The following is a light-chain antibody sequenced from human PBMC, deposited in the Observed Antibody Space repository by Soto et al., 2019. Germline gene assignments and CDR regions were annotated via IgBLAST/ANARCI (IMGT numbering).Light chain of an antibody. CDR1: QSVSSSY. CDR2: GAS. V-gene: IGKV3-20*01. CDR3: QQYGSSPPYT. J-gene: IGKJ2*01. Sequence: EIVVTQSPGTLSLSPGERATLSCMASQSVSSSYLAWYQQKPGQAPRLLIYGASSRATGIPDRFSGSGSGTDFTLTISRLEPEDFAVYYCQQYGSSPPYTFVQGTKVDIK.